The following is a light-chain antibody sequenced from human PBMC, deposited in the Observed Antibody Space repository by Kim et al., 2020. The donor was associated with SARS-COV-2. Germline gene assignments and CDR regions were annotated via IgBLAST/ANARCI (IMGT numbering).Light chain of an antibody. CDR1: TLRSYF. CDR3: NSRDTTPHQFVV. V-gene: IGLV3-19*01. J-gene: IGLJ1*01. CDR2: HNT. Sequence: SSELTQDPAVSVALGQTVRITCQGDTLRSYFASWYQQKPGQAPVLFVYHNTNRPSGIPDRFSGSASGNTASLTITGAQAEDEADYYCNSRDTTPHQFVVF.